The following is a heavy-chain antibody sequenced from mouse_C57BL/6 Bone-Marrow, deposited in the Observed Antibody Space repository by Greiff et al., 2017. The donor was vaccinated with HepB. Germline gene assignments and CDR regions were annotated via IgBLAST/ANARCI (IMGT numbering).Heavy chain of an antibody. Sequence: EVKLEESGGGLVQPGGSMKLSCAASGFTFSDAWMDWVRQSPEKGLEWVAEIRNKANNNATYYAESVKGRFTISRDDSKSSVYLQMNSLRAEDTGIYYCTRSYYSNYFFAYWGQGTLVTVSA. CDR2: IRNKANNNAT. J-gene: IGHJ3*01. V-gene: IGHV6-6*01. CDR1: GFTFSDAW. CDR3: TRSYYSNYFFAY. D-gene: IGHD2-5*01.